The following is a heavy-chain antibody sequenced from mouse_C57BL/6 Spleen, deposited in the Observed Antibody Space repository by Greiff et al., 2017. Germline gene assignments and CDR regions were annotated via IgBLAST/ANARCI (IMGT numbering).Heavy chain of an antibody. D-gene: IGHD1-1*01. CDR2: IDPSDSET. Sequence: PIQGLEWIGNIDPSDSETHYNQKFKDKATLTVDKSSSTAYMQLSSLTSEGSAVYYCARKVYGSSYDWYFGVWGTGTTVTVAS. V-gene: IGHV1-52*01. J-gene: IGHJ1*03. CDR3: ARKVYGSSYDWYFGV.